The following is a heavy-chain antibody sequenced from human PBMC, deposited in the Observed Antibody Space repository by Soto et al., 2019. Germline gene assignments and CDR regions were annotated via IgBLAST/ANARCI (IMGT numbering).Heavy chain of an antibody. CDR2: IYYSWST. J-gene: IGHJ3*02. V-gene: IGHV4-59*01. CDR1: GGSISSYY. Sequence: SETLSLTCTVSGGSISSYYWSWIRQPPGKGLEWIGYIYYSWSTNYNPSLKSRVTISVDTSKNQFSLKLSSVTAADTAVYYCARAALGVVVGFDAFDIWGQGTMVTVSS. CDR3: ARAALGVVVGFDAFDI. D-gene: IGHD3-22*01.